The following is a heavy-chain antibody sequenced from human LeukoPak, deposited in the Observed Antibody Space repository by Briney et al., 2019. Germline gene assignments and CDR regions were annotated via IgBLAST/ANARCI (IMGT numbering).Heavy chain of an antibody. CDR3: AKDWVHYGGNSYFDY. D-gene: IGHD4-23*01. Sequence: PGRSLRLSCAASGFTFDDYAMHWVRQAPGKGLEWVSGISWNSGSIGYADSVKGRFTISRDNAKNSLYLQMNSLRAEDTALYYCAKDWVHYGGNSYFDYWGQGTLVTVSS. CDR1: GFTFDDYA. V-gene: IGHV3-9*01. CDR2: ISWNSGSI. J-gene: IGHJ4*02.